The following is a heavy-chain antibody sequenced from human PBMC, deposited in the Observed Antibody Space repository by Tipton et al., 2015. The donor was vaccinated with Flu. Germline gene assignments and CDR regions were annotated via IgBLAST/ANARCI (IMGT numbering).Heavy chain of an antibody. CDR3: VRAVGGAAAL. CDR2: IKQDGNEK. J-gene: IGHJ3*01. V-gene: IGHV3-7*03. Sequence: SLRLSCAASEFTFSSYWMHWVRQAPGKGLEWVANIKQDGNEKYYVDSVKGRFTISRDNAKNSLYLQMNSLRVEDTAVYYCVRAVGGAAALWGQGTMVTVSS. CDR1: EFTFSSYW. D-gene: IGHD6-13*01.